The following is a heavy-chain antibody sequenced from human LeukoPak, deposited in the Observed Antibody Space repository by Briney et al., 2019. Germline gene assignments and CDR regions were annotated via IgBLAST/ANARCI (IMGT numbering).Heavy chain of an antibody. CDR1: GYTFTGYY. V-gene: IGHV1-2*02. D-gene: IGHD5-12*01. CDR3: ARVERKGAIVATILGY. Sequence: GASVKVSCKASGYTFTGYYMHWVRQAPGQGLEWMGWINPNSGGTNYAQKFQGRVTMTRDTSISTAYMELSRLRSDDTAVYYCARVERKGAIVATILGYWGQGTLVTVSS. J-gene: IGHJ4*02. CDR2: INPNSGGT.